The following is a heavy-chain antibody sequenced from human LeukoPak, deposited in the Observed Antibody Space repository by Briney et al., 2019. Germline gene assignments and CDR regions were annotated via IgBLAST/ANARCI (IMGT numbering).Heavy chain of an antibody. J-gene: IGHJ4*02. CDR1: GGSFSDYY. Sequence: SPSETLSLTCAVYGGSFSDYYWSWIRQPPGKGLEWIGEINYGGSTNYNPSLKSRVTMSVDTSKNHFSLKLNSVTAADTAVYYCATAGHPGYFFDYWGQGTLVTVYS. V-gene: IGHV4-34*01. CDR2: INYGGST. CDR3: ATAGHPGYFFDY.